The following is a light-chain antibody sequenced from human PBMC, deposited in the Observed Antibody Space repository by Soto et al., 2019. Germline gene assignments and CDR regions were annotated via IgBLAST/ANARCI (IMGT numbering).Light chain of an antibody. V-gene: IGLV2-14*01. CDR2: DVS. CDR1: SSDVGGYNY. J-gene: IGLJ2*01. Sequence: QSALTQPASVSGCPGQSITTSGTGTSSDVGGYNYVSWYQQHPGKAPKLMIYDVSNRPSGVSNRFSGSKSGNTASLTISGLQAEDEADYYCSSYTSSSTLMVFGGGTKLTVL. CDR3: SSYTSSSTLMV.